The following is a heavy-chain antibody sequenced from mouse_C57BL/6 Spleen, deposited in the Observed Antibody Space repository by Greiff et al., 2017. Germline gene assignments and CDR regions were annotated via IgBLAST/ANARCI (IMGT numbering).Heavy chain of an antibody. V-gene: IGHV1-66*01. CDR2: IYPGSGNT. Sequence: VQLQQSGPELVKPGASVKISCTASGYSFTSYYIHWVKQRPGQGLEWIGWIYPGSGNTKYTEKFKGKATLTADTSSSTAYMQLSSLRSEDSAVYYCSEGLRAAYWGQGTLVTVSA. D-gene: IGHD2-4*01. J-gene: IGHJ3*01. CDR1: GYSFTSYY. CDR3: SEGLRAAY.